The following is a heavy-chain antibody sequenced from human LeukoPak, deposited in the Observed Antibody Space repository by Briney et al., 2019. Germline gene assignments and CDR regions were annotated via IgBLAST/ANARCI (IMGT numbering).Heavy chain of an antibody. CDR3: ASGLSYDSTSPLHY. CDR2: IYYGGST. V-gene: IGHV4-30-2*01. J-gene: IGHJ4*02. Sequence: PSETLSLTCSVSGDSFTSDNYYWTWIRQPPGKGLEWIGYIYYGGSTYYNPSLNSRVTMSVDWSKNQLSLKLKSVTAADTAVYYCASGLSYDSTSPLHYWGQGALVTVSS. D-gene: IGHD6-6*01. CDR1: GDSFTSDNYY.